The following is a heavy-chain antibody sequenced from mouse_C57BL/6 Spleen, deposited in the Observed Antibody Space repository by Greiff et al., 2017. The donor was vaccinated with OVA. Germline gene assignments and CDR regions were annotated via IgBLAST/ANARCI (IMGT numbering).Heavy chain of an antibody. CDR2: ISNLAYSI. CDR1: GFTFSDYG. Sequence: EGKVVESGGGLVQPGGSPKLSCAASGFTFSDYGMAWGRQAPRKGPGWVAFISNLAYSIYYADTVTGRFTISRENAKNTLYLEMSSLRSEDTAMYYCARQGWDAGGFDYWGQGTTLTVSS. V-gene: IGHV5-15*01. J-gene: IGHJ2*01. CDR3: ARQGWDAGGFDY. D-gene: IGHD4-1*01.